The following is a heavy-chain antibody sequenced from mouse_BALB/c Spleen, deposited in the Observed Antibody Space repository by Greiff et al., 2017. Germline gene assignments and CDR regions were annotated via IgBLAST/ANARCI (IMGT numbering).Heavy chain of an antibody. CDR1: GFTFSSYG. D-gene: IGHD1-2*01. CDR3: ARQATTPLFITTGAMDY. V-gene: IGHV5-6*02. CDR2: ISSGGSYT. Sequence: DVMLVESGGDLVKPGGSLKLSCAASGFTFSSYGMSWVRQTPDKRLEWVATISSGGSYTYYPDSVKGRFTISRDNAKNTLYLQMSSLKSEDTAMYYCARQATTPLFITTGAMDYWGQGTSVTVSS. J-gene: IGHJ4*01.